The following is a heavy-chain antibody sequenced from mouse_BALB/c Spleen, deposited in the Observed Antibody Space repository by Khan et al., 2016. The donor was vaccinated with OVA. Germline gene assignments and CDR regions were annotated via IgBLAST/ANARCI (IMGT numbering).Heavy chain of an antibody. CDR2: VNPNTGGS. J-gene: IGHJ3*01. CDR1: GYSFTLYY. Sequence: FQLVQSGPDLVKPGASVKISCKASGYSFTLYYMTWVKQSHGKSLEWIGRVNPNTGGSDYNQEFKGKAILTVDKSSNTAYMELHSLTSEDSAVYYCARGYDFFAYWGQGTLVTVSA. V-gene: IGHV1-26*01. CDR3: ARGYDFFAY. D-gene: IGHD2-14*01.